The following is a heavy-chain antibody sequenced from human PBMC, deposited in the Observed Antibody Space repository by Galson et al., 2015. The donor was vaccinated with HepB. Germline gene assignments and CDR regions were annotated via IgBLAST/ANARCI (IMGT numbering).Heavy chain of an antibody. CDR1: GFTWNSYA. J-gene: IGHJ6*02. CDR3: AKGDVWGSAALNYGMDV. Sequence: SLRLSGAASGFTWNSYAMTWVRQAPGKGLEWVAAIGGGGSTSYAESVKGRFAISRDNSKNMVFLQMYSLRAEDTAVYYCAKGDVWGSAALNYGMDVWGQGTTVTVSS. D-gene: IGHD3-16*01. V-gene: IGHV3-23*01. CDR2: IGGGGST.